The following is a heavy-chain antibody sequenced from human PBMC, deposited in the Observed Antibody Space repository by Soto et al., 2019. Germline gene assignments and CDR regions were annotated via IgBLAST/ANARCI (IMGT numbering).Heavy chain of an antibody. CDR1: GCSINSNGYS. Sequence: SETLSLTCSVSGCSINSNGYSWGWVRQPPGKGLEGAGNIYCSGSNYYNPSPRSLVTISFDTSKNQFALKLCPVTAADTAVFYGARHYSSGSRNWFDPWCQGTLVTVSS. J-gene: IGHJ5*02. V-gene: IGHV4-39*01. D-gene: IGHD6-19*01. CDR3: ARHYSSGSRNWFDP. CDR2: IYCSGSN.